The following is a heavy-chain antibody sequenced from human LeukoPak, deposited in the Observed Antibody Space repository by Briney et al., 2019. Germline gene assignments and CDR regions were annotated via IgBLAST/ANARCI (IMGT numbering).Heavy chain of an antibody. Sequence: GSLSLSCAASGFTLSSFWMSWVRQAPGKGLEWVANIKQDGSEKYYVDSVKGRFTISRDNAKNTLYLQMNSLRAEDTAVYYCARGGGMRSWYDFDYWGQGTLVTVSS. V-gene: IGHV3-7*04. CDR3: ARGGGMRSWYDFDY. J-gene: IGHJ4*02. D-gene: IGHD6-13*01. CDR1: GFTLSSFW. CDR2: IKQDGSEK.